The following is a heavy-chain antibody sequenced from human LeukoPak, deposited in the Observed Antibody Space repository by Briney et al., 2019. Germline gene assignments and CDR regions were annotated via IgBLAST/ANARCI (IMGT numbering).Heavy chain of an antibody. CDR3: AAAAGRPYYFDY. D-gene: IGHD6-13*01. Sequence: EASVKVSCKASGYTFTSYYMHWVRQAPGQGLEWMGIINPSGGSTSYAQKFQGRVTMTRDTSTSTVYMELSSLRSEDTAVYYCAAAAGRPYYFDYWGQGTLVTVSS. J-gene: IGHJ4*02. CDR2: INPSGGST. CDR1: GYTFTSYY. V-gene: IGHV1-46*01.